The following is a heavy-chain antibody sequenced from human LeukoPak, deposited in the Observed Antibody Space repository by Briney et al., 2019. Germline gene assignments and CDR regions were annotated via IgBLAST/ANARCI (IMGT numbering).Heavy chain of an antibody. CDR3: ALAAMVGGRVDY. CDR2: INHSGST. D-gene: IGHD5-18*01. CDR1: GGSFSGYY. V-gene: IGHV4-34*01. J-gene: IGHJ4*02. Sequence: SETLSLTCAVYGGSFSGYYWSWIRQPPGKGLEWIGEINHSGSTNYNPSLKSRVTISVDTSKNQFSLKLSSVTAADTAVYYCALAAMVGGRVDYWGQRTLVTVSS.